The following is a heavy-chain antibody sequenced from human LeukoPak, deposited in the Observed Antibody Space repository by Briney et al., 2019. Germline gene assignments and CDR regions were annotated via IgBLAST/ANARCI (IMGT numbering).Heavy chain of an antibody. J-gene: IGHJ5*02. CDR2: ISGNTSYL. CDR3: AREEMGGTTRSGALT. V-gene: IGHV3-21*01. CDR1: GFSLFSYS. D-gene: IGHD1-14*01. Sequence: GGSLRLSCVASGFSLFSYSINWVRQAPGKGLEWVSSISGNTSYLYYADSVKGRFTISRDNAENSLYLHMNSLRAEDTAVYYCAREEMGGTTRSGALTWGQGTLVTVSS.